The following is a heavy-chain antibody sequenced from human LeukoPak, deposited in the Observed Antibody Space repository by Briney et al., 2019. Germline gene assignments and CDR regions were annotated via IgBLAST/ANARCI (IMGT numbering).Heavy chain of an antibody. J-gene: IGHJ5*02. CDR2: ISGTGGSK. V-gene: IGHV3-23*01. D-gene: IGHD6-19*01. CDR3: AIPPLAVAGMGWSDSFDP. Sequence: GGSLRLSCAASGFSFSSYAMSWVRQAPGEGLEWVSGISGTGGSKYYADSVKGRFTISRDNSKNRLNLQMNSLRAEDTAVYYCAIPPLAVAGMGWSDSFDPWGQGTLVTVSS. CDR1: GFSFSSYA.